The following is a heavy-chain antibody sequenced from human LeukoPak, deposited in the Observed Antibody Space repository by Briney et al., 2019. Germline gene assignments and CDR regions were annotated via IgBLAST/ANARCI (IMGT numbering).Heavy chain of an antibody. Sequence: GGSLRLSCAASGLTVSSNCMSWVRQAPGKGLEWVSILYSGGTTYYADSVKGRFTISRDNSKNTLYLQMNSLRVEDTAVYYCARGWLGGDWGQGTLVTVSS. J-gene: IGHJ4*02. D-gene: IGHD3-10*01. V-gene: IGHV3-66*01. CDR1: GLTVSSNC. CDR3: ARGWLGGD. CDR2: LYSGGTT.